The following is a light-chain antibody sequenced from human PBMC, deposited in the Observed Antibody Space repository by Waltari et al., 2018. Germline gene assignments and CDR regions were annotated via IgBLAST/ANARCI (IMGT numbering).Light chain of an antibody. CDR2: EVR. V-gene: IGLV2-23*02. Sequence: HSCLTQPASVSGSPGQSITFPCTGTSSDLGSHDLDSRYLLLPGKAPMLLISEVRQRPSGVSTRFSGSKSGNTASLTISGLQAEDEADYYCCSYGGTTNWMFGGGTRLTV. J-gene: IGLJ3*02. CDR3: CSYGGTTNWM. CDR1: SSDLGSHDL.